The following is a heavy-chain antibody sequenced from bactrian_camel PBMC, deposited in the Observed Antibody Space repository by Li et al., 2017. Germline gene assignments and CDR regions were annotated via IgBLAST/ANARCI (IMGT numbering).Heavy chain of an antibody. D-gene: IGHD6*01. V-gene: IGHV3S53*01. CDR3: STDGTVPRFGY. CDR2: IDGDGSA. Sequence: HVQLVESGGGLVQPGGSLRLSCTVSGHTYSRCSMGWYRQAHGKEIELRELVSRIDGDGSAKYGDSVQGRFIISRDNAKNTLYLRMNSLKSEDTALYYCSTDGTVPRFGYWGQGTQVTVS. CDR1: GHTYSRCS. J-gene: IGHJ6*01.